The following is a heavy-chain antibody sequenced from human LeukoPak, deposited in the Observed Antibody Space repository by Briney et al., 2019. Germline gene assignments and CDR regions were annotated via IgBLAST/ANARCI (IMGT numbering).Heavy chain of an antibody. CDR2: INPASGGT. CDR3: ARDLRYSYGQAT. V-gene: IGHV1-2*02. D-gene: IGHD5-12*01. Sequence: ASVKVSCKASGYTFNAYYIHWVRQTPGQGLEWMGYINPASGGTNYGQKFQGRVTMTTDTSINTVYMQLTGLKSDDTAVFYCARDLRYSYGQATWGQGTLVIVSS. CDR1: GYTFNAYY. J-gene: IGHJ5*02.